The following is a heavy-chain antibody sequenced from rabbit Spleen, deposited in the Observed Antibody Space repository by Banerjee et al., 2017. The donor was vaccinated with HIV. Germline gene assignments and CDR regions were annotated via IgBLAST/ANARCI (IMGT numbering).Heavy chain of an antibody. CDR1: GFDITKYG. V-gene: IGHV1S8*01. Sequence: QEQLVESGGGLVQPGGSLKLSCTVSGFDITKYGVTWVRQAPGKGLEWIGYIDPIFGVSYYATWVNGRFTISSHDAQNTLYLQLNSLTAADTATYFCARDLVTVIGWNFNLWGPGTLVTVS. CDR3: ARDLVTVIGWNFNL. D-gene: IGHD5-1*01. J-gene: IGHJ4*01. CDR2: IDPIFGVS.